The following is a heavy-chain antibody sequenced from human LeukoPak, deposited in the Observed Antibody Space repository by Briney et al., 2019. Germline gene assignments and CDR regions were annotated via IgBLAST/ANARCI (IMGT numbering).Heavy chain of an antibody. V-gene: IGHV4-34*01. D-gene: IGHD1-1*01. Sequence: PSETLSLTCAVYGGSFSGYYWSWIRQPPGKGLEWIGEINHSGSTNYNPSLKSRVTISVDTSKNQFSPKLSSVTVADTAVYYCARVNWTVDYWGQGTLVTVSS. J-gene: IGHJ4*02. CDR1: GGSFSGYY. CDR3: ARVNWTVDY. CDR2: INHSGST.